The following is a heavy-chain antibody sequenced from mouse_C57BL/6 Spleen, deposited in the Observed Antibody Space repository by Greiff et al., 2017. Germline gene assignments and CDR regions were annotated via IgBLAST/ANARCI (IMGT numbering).Heavy chain of an antibody. V-gene: IGHV1-50*01. CDR3: ARSGRQLRLLY. D-gene: IGHD3-2*02. CDR2: IDPSDSYT. Sequence: VQLQQPGAELVKPGASVKLSCKASGYTFTSYWMQWVKQRPGQGLEWIGEIDPSDSYTNYNQKFKGKATLTVDTSSSTAYMQLSSLTSEDSAVYYCARSGRQLRLLYWGQGTLVTVSA. CDR1: GYTFTSYW. J-gene: IGHJ3*01.